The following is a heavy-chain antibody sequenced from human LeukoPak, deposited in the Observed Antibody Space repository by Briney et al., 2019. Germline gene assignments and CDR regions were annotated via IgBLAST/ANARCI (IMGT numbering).Heavy chain of an antibody. V-gene: IGHV3-21*01. Sequence: PGGSLRLSCAASGFIFSSYKMNWVRQAPGKGLEWVSSFSSSASYIYYADSVKGRFTISRDNAKNSLYLQMNSLRVEDTAVYYCARTIKRATIVPTLSPIKGSFDIWSQGTMVSLSS. CDR2: FSSSASYI. CDR3: ARTIKRATIVPTLSPIKGSFDI. J-gene: IGHJ3*02. CDR1: GFIFSSYK. D-gene: IGHD5-12*01.